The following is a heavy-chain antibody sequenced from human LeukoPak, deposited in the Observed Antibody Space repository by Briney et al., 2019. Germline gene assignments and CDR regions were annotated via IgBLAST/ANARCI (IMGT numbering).Heavy chain of an antibody. CDR2: IYYSGST. V-gene: IGHV4-59*01. Sequence: SETLSLTCTVSGGSISSYYWSWIRQPPEKGLEWIGYIYYSGSTNYNPSLKSRVTISVDTSKNQFSLKLSSVTAADTAVYYCARVRSFIVGATRKYYGMDVWGQRTTVTVSS. CDR1: GGSISSYY. J-gene: IGHJ6*02. D-gene: IGHD1-26*01. CDR3: ARVRSFIVGATRKYYGMDV.